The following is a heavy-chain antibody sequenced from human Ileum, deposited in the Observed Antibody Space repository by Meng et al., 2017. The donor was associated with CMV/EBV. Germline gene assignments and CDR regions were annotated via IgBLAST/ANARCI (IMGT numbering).Heavy chain of an antibody. V-gene: IGHV3-23*01. D-gene: IGHD3/OR15-3a*01. CDR3: AKDLGRNGLGATLEY. CDR2: ITANGETT. Sequence: SGFTFGNYAVTWGRQAPGEGLEWVSTITANGETTVYADSVRGRFTISRDNSRSTVSLQLNGLRAEDTAIYFCAKDLGRNGLGATLEYWGQGTLVTVS. CDR1: GFTFGNYA. J-gene: IGHJ4*02.